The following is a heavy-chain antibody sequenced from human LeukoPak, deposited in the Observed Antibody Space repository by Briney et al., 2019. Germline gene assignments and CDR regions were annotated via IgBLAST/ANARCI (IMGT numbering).Heavy chain of an antibody. Sequence: PGGSLRLSCAASGFTFSSYSMNWVRQAPGKGLEWVSSISSSGSYIYYADSVKGRLTISRDNAKNSLYLQMNSLRAEDTAVYYCARDRYSYGLIDYWGQGTLVTVSS. V-gene: IGHV3-21*01. CDR1: GFTFSSYS. D-gene: IGHD5-18*01. CDR2: ISSSGSYI. CDR3: ARDRYSYGLIDY. J-gene: IGHJ4*02.